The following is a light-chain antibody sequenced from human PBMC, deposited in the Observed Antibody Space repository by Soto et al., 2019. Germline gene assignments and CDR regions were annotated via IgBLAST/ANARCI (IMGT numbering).Light chain of an antibody. J-gene: IGKJ4*02. Sequence: DIQLTQSPPSLSASEGDRVTITCQASHDIKNYLHWYQQKPGKAPKLLIYDADNLLTGVPSRSSGSGAGTEFTITIDSLSPEDAATYFYQQFDDLPPYTLGRGTKVEIK. CDR3: QQFDDLPPYT. V-gene: IGKV1-33*01. CDR1: HDIKNY. CDR2: DAD.